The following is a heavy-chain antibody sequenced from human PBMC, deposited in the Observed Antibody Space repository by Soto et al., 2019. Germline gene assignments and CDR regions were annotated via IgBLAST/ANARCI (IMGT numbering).Heavy chain of an antibody. D-gene: IGHD3-10*01. Sequence: EVLLVESGGGLVQPGGSLKLSCAASGFVFKDSSIHWDRQASGKGLEWVGRIRDRAFSYATAYAASVKGRFTISRDDSTNTAYLQMNSLKTEDTAIYYCTRLISAAQDYWGQGTLVTVSS. CDR2: IRDRAFSYAT. CDR1: GFVFKDSS. J-gene: IGHJ4*02. V-gene: IGHV3-73*01. CDR3: TRLISAAQDY.